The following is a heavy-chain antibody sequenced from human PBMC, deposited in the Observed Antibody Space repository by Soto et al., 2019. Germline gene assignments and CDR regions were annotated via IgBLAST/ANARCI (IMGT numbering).Heavy chain of an antibody. V-gene: IGHV3-48*01. CDR1: GFTFSSYA. CDR3: ARGYYDSSGYYWVFDY. J-gene: IGHJ4*02. CDR2: ISSSSSTI. D-gene: IGHD3-22*01. Sequence: GGSLRLSCAASGFTFSSYAMSWVRQAPGKGLEWFSYISSSSSTIYYADSVKGRFTISRDNAKNSLYLQMNSLRAEDTAVYYCARGYYDSSGYYWVFDYWGQGTLVTVSS.